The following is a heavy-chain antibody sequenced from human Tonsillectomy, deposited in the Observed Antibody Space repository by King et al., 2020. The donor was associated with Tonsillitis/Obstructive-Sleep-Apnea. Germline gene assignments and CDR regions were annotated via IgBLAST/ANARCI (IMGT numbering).Heavy chain of an antibody. D-gene: IGHD1-20*01. CDR3: ARALMYNWNDAWFDP. CDR1: GFTFSSYS. Sequence: VQLVESGGGLVKPGGSLRLSCAASGFTFSSYSMNWVRQAPGKGLEWVSSISSSSSYIYYADSVKGRFTISRDNAKNSLYLQMNSLRAEDTAVYYCARALMYNWNDAWFDPWGQGTLVTVSS. CDR2: ISSSSSYI. V-gene: IGHV3-21*01. J-gene: IGHJ5*02.